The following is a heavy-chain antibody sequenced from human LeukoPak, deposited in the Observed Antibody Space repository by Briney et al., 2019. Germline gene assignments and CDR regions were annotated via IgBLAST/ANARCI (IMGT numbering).Heavy chain of an antibody. V-gene: IGHV3-15*01. CDR3: TTLITYYYGSGRDY. CDR2: IKSKTDGGTT. CDR1: GFTFSNAW. D-gene: IGHD3-10*01. Sequence: GGSLRLSCAAYGFTFSNAWMSWVRQAPGKGLEWVGRIKSKTDGGTTDYAAPVKGRFTISRDDSKNTLYLQMNSLKTEDTAVYYCTTLITYYYGSGRDYWGQGTLVTVSS. J-gene: IGHJ4*02.